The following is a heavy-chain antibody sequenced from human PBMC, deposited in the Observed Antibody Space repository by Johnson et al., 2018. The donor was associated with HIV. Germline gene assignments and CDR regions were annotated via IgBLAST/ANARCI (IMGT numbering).Heavy chain of an antibody. D-gene: IGHD1-26*01. CDR3: AKERSGSYSGADAFDI. CDR2: IRSKGNTYAT. CDR1: GFTFSGSA. Sequence: VQLVESGGGLVLPGGSLKLACAASGFTFSGSAMHWVRQASGRGLEWVGLIRSKGNTYATVYAASVQGRFTISRDNSKNTLYLQMNSLRAEDTAVYYCAKERSGSYSGADAFDIWGQGTMVTVSS. V-gene: IGHV3-73*02. J-gene: IGHJ3*02.